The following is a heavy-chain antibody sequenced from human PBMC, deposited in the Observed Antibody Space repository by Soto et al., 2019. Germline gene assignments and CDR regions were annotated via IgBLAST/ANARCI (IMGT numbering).Heavy chain of an antibody. J-gene: IGHJ6*02. CDR2: ISAYSGNT. CDR1: GYIFVNYG. V-gene: IGHV1-18*01. D-gene: IGHD5-12*01. CDR3: AIVDKYVPPTPPDV. Sequence: QVKLVQSGDEVRKPGSSVKVSCKASGYIFVNYGIAWVRQAPGQGLEWMGWISAYSGNTHYARKVQGRLTMTTDTSTSTAYMDLGSLTSDDTAVYYWAIVDKYVPPTPPDVWGQGTSVTVSS.